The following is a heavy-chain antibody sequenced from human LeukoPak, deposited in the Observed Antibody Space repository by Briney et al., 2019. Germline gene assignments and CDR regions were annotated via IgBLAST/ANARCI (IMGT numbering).Heavy chain of an antibody. CDR3: ARGTPYSTTKDYFDY. J-gene: IGHJ4*02. D-gene: IGHD5-18*01. CDR1: GGSISSGTYY. Sequence: SQTLSLXCTVSGGSISSGTYYWSWIRQPAGKGLEWIGRIYTSGSTKYNPSLKSRVTISVDTSKNQFSLKLSSVTAADTAVYYCARGTPYSTTKDYFDYWGQGTLVTVSA. CDR2: IYTSGST. V-gene: IGHV4-61*02.